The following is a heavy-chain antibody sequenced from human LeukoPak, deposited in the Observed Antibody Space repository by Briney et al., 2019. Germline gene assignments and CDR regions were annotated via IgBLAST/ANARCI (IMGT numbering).Heavy chain of an antibody. CDR2: ISWNSGSI. CDR3: AKDIRDGVQLWLFGGYAFDI. Sequence: PGRSLRLSCAASGFTFDDYAMHWVRQAPGKGLEWVSGISWNSGSIGYADSVKGRFTISRDNAKNPLYLQMNSLRAEDTALYYCAKDIRDGVQLWLFGGYAFDIWGQGTMVTVSS. V-gene: IGHV3-9*01. CDR1: GFTFDDYA. D-gene: IGHD5-18*01. J-gene: IGHJ3*02.